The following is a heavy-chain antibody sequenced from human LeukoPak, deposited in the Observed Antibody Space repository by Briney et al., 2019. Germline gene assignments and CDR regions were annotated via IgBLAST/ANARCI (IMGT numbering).Heavy chain of an antibody. CDR3: EKYLRDSGTYYFDN. D-gene: IGHD2-2*02. CDR1: GGSINNYY. V-gene: IGHV4-59*01. CDR2: VYSSGLT. Sequence: SETLSLTCTVSGGSINNYYWSWIRQPPGKGLEWIGYVYSSGLTNYSPSLRSRVTISIDTSRSQFFLKLNSVTAADTAVYYCEKYLRDSGTYYFDNWGQGALVTVSS. J-gene: IGHJ4*02.